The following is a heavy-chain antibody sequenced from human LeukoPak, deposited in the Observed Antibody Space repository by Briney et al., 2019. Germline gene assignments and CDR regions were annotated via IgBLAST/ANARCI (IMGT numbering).Heavy chain of an antibody. CDR3: ARAPANWEDAFDV. CDR1: GGTFSSYA. Sequence: SVKVSCKASGGTFSSYAISWVRQAPGQGLEWMGGIIPIFGTANYAQKFQGRVTITADESTSTAYMELSSLRSEDTAVYYCARAPANWEDAFDVWGQGTMVTVSS. D-gene: IGHD7-27*01. V-gene: IGHV1-69*13. CDR2: IIPIFGTA. J-gene: IGHJ3*01.